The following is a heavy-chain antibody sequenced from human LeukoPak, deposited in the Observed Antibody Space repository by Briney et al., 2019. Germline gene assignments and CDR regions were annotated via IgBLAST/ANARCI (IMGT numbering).Heavy chain of an antibody. V-gene: IGHV3-33*01. D-gene: IGHD6-13*01. CDR2: IWYDGSNK. CDR1: GFTFSSYG. J-gene: IGHJ6*02. CDR3: ARGVIAAAGYYYCGMDV. Sequence: GRSLRLSCAASGFTFSSYGMHWVRQAPGKGLEWVAVIWYDGSNKYYADSVKGRFTISRDNSKNTLYLQMNSLRAEDTAVYYCARGVIAAAGYYYCGMDVWGQGTTVTVSS.